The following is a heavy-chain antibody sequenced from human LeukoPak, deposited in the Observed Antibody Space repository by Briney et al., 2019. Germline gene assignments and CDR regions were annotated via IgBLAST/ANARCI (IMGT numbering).Heavy chain of an antibody. V-gene: IGHV4-34*01. J-gene: IGHJ4*02. CDR1: GGSFSGYY. Sequence: SETLSLTCAVYGGSFSGYYWSWIRQPPGKGLEWIGEINHSGSTNYNPSLKSRVIISVDTSKNQFSLKLSSVTAADTAVYYCARGGDGYNSGDYWGQGTLVTVSS. D-gene: IGHD5-24*01. CDR2: INHSGST. CDR3: ARGGDGYNSGDY.